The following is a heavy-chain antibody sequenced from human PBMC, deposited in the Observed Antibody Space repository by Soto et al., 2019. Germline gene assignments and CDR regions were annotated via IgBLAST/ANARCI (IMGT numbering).Heavy chain of an antibody. CDR1: GGSISSYY. D-gene: IGHD1-26*01. V-gene: IGHV4-59*08. J-gene: IGHJ4*02. CDR3: ARRGVGGWIDY. CDR2: IYYSGST. Sequence: QVQLQESGPGLVKPSETLSLTCTVSGGSISSYYWSWIRQPPGKGLEWIGYIYYSGSTNYNPSLKSRVPISVDTSKNQFSLTLSSVTAADTAVYDCARRGVGGWIDYWGQGTLVTVSS.